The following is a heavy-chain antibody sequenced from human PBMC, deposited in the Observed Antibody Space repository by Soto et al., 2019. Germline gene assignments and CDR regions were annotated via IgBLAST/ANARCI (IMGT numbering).Heavy chain of an antibody. CDR1: GFIFSDHW. Sequence: EVYLVESGGDLVQPGGSLRLSCAASGFIFSDHWMNWVRQAPGKGLEWVANIKQDGSETKYVESVRGRFTISRDNAKHSLDLQMNTLRAEDTAVYYCAGGTGWLTDKWGQGTLVAVSS. V-gene: IGHV3-7*04. CDR3: AGGTGWLTDK. CDR2: IKQDGSET. J-gene: IGHJ4*02. D-gene: IGHD5-18*01.